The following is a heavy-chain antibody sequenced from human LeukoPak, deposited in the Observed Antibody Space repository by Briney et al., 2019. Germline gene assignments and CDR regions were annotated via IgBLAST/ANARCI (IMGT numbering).Heavy chain of an antibody. CDR2: IYTSGST. V-gene: IGHV4-4*07. Sequence: PSETLSLTCTVSGGSISSYYWSWIRQPAGKGLEWIGRIYTSGSTNYNPSLKSRVTMSVDTSKNQFSLKLSSVTAADTAVYYCARGPNAARTTSYYMDVWGKGTTVTVSS. D-gene: IGHD6-6*01. J-gene: IGHJ6*03. CDR1: GGSISSYY. CDR3: ARGPNAARTTSYYMDV.